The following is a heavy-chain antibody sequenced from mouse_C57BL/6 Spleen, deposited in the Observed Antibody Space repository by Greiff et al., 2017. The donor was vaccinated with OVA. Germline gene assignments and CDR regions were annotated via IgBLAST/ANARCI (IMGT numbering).Heavy chain of an antibody. V-gene: IGHV5-4*01. D-gene: IGHD1-1*01. Sequence: EVQLVESGGGLVKPGGSLKLSCAASGFTFSSYAMSWVRQTPEKRLEWVATISDGGSYTYYPDNVKGRFTISRDNAKNNLYLQMSHLKSEDTAMYYCARDGYYGSNRYFDVWGTGTTVTVSS. CDR3: ARDGYYGSNRYFDV. J-gene: IGHJ1*03. CDR1: GFTFSSYA. CDR2: ISDGGSYT.